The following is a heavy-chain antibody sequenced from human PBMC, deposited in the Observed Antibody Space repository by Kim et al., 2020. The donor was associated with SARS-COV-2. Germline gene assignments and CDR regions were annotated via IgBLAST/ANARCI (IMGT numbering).Heavy chain of an antibody. Sequence: ASVKVSCKASGYTFTSYGISWVRQAPGQGLEWMGWISAYNGNTNYAQKLQGRVTMTTDTSTSTAYMELRSLRSDDTAVYYCARVPSRTEYSSRNWFDPWGQGTLVTVSS. J-gene: IGHJ5*02. V-gene: IGHV1-18*01. CDR1: GYTFTSYG. CDR2: ISAYNGNT. D-gene: IGHD6-6*01. CDR3: ARVPSRTEYSSRNWFDP.